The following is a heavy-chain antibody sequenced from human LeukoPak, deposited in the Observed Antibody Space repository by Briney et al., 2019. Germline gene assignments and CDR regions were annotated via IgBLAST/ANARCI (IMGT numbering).Heavy chain of an antibody. Sequence: PSETLSLTCTVSGGSISSYYWSWLRQPPGKGLEWIGYIYYSGDTNYNPSLQSRVTVSVDTSKNQFSLKLTSVTAADTAVYYCVRGPYGSGISNWFDPWGQGTLVIVSS. CDR2: IYYSGDT. D-gene: IGHD3-10*01. J-gene: IGHJ5*02. V-gene: IGHV4-59*01. CDR1: GGSISSYY. CDR3: VRGPYGSGISNWFDP.